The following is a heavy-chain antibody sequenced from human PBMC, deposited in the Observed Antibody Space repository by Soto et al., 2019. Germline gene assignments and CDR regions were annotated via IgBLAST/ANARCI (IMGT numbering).Heavy chain of an antibody. D-gene: IGHD2-2*03. CDR1: GFTFSSYW. Sequence: PGGSLRLSCAASGFTFSSYWMHWVRQAPGKGLVWVSRINSDGSSTSYADSVKGRFTISRDNAKNTLYLQMNSLRAEDTAVYYCARDGYCSSTSCSGWFDPWGQGTLVTVSS. CDR2: INSDGSST. J-gene: IGHJ5*02. V-gene: IGHV3-74*01. CDR3: ARDGYCSSTSCSGWFDP.